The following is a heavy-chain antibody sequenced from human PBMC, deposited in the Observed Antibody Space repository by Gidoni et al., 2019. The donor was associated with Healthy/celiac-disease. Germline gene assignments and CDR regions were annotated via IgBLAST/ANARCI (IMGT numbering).Heavy chain of an antibody. Sequence: EVQLLESGGGLVQPGGSLSISCAASGFTFSRYAMSWVRQAPGKGLEWVSAISGSGGSTYYADSVKGRFTISRDNSKNTLYLQMNSLRAEDTAVYYCAKDPDYYYDSSGYSDWGQGTLVTVSS. CDR3: AKDPDYYYDSSGYSD. V-gene: IGHV3-23*01. CDR1: GFTFSRYA. D-gene: IGHD3-22*01. J-gene: IGHJ4*02. CDR2: ISGSGGST.